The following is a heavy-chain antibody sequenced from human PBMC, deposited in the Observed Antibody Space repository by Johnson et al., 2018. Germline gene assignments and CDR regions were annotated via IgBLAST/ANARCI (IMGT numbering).Heavy chain of an antibody. CDR1: GYIFTNYD. CDR3: ANVDCSTQSCHPHDGVDV. CDR2: MNPKSGNT. Sequence: QVQLVQSGAEVGKPGASMKVSCKASGYIFTNYDINWVRQAAGQGLEWIGWMNPKSGNTGYAPRFQGRVTMTRNTAISTAYMELRSLRYEDTAVYYCANVDCSTQSCHPHDGVDVWGQGTTVIVSS. D-gene: IGHD2-2*01. J-gene: IGHJ6*02. V-gene: IGHV1-8*02.